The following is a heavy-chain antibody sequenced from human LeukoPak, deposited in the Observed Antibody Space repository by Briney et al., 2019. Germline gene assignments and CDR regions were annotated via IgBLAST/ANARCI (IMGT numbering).Heavy chain of an antibody. CDR1: GFTVSSNY. Sequence: GGSLRLSCAASGFTVSSNYMSWVRQAPGKGLEWVSVIYSGGSTYYADSVKGRFTISRDNSKNTLYLQMNSLRAEDKAVYYCAVSHTAMDHDAFDIWGQGTMVTVSS. CDR3: AVSHTAMDHDAFDI. V-gene: IGHV3-66*01. D-gene: IGHD5-18*01. J-gene: IGHJ3*02. CDR2: IYSGGST.